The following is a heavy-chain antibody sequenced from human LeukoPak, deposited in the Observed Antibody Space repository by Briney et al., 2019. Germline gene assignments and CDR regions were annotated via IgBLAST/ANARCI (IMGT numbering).Heavy chain of an antibody. D-gene: IGHD6-6*01. J-gene: IGHJ5*02. V-gene: IGHV3-7*01. CDR1: GFTFSSYW. CDR2: IKQDGSEK. CDR3: ARDIGLRKAAPPGWFDP. Sequence: PGGSLRLSCAASGFTFSSYWMGWVRQAPGKGLEWVASIKQDGSEKYCVDSVKGRFTISRDNANNSLYLQMNSLRADDTAVYYCARDIGLRKAAPPGWFDPWGQGALVTVSS.